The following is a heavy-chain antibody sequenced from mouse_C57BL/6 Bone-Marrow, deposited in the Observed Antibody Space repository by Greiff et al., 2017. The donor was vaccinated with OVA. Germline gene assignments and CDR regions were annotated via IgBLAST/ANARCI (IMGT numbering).Heavy chain of an antibody. D-gene: IGHD2-1*01. J-gene: IGHJ3*01. Sequence: GASVKMSCKASGYTFTSYTMHWVKQRPGQGLEWIGYINPSSGYTKYTQKFKDKATLTADKSSSTAYMQLSSLTSEDSAVYYCAREDGNWFAYWGQGTLVTVSA. CDR3: AREDGNWFAY. CDR1: GYTFTSYT. CDR2: INPSSGYT. V-gene: IGHV1-4*01.